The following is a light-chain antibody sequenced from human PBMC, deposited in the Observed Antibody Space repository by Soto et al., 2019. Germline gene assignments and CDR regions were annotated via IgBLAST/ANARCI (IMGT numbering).Light chain of an antibody. CDR3: SSYTSSSTWV. CDR1: SSDVGGYNY. J-gene: IGLJ3*02. CDR2: DVS. V-gene: IGLV2-14*01. Sequence: QSALTQPASVSGSPGQPITISCTGTSSDVGGYNYVSWYQQHPGKAPKLMIYDVSNRPSGVSNRFSGSKSVNTASLTISGLQAEDEADYYCSSYTSSSTWVFGGGTQLTVL.